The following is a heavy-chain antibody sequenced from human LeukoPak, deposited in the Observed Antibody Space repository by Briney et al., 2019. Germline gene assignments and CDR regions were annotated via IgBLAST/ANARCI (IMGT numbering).Heavy chain of an antibody. CDR1: GYTFTSYD. V-gene: IGHV1-8*03. J-gene: IGHJ6*03. D-gene: IGHD4-11*01. CDR3: ARGPKTTVTIYYYYYYYYMDV. Sequence: GASVKVSCKASGYTFTSYDINWVRQATGQGLEWMGWMNPNSGNTGYAQKFQGRVTITRNTSISTAYMELSSLRSEDTAVYYCARGPKTTVTIYYYYYYYYMDVWGKGTTVTVSS. CDR2: MNPNSGNT.